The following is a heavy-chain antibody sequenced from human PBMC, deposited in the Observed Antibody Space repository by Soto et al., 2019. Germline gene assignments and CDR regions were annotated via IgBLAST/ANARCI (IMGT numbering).Heavy chain of an antibody. CDR3: AGQTFTIAAASYGRSNWFDP. CDR1: GGSITSSSHF. J-gene: IGHJ5*02. V-gene: IGHV4-39*01. CDR2: IYFTGNT. Sequence: SETLSLTCSASGGSITSSSHFWGWVRQPPGKGLEWIGTIYFTGNTYYTPSLKSRLTMSIDTSKNEFSLRLNSVTAADTAAYYCAGQTFTIAAASYGRSNWFDPWGPGTLVTVSS. D-gene: IGHD6-25*01.